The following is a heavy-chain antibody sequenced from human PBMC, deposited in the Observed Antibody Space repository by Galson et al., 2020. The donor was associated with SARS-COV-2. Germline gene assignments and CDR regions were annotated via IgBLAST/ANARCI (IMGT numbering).Heavy chain of an antibody. Sequence: GGSMRLSCAASGLIFSAYDMTWVRQDPGKGPECISTISDTGNSRSYEDPVRGRFTISRDNARNFLFLQMDSLRAEDTAVYYCARVYGSGNFYSWGQGTLVTVAS. V-gene: IGHV3-48*01. CDR2: ISDTGNSR. CDR3: ARVYGSGNFYS. J-gene: IGHJ5*02. D-gene: IGHD3-10*01. CDR1: GLIFSAYD.